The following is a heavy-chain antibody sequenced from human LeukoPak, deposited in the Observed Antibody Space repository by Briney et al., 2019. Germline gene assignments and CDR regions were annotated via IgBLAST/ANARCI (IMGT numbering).Heavy chain of an antibody. CDR2: IYYSGST. Sequence: PSQTLSLTCTVSGGSISSGGYYWRWLRQHPGKGLEWIGYIYYSGSTYYNPSLKSRVTISVDTSKNQFSLKLSSVTAADTAVYYCARVSTVTTNYFDYWGQGTLVTVSS. CDR3: ARVSTVTTNYFDY. J-gene: IGHJ4*02. CDR1: GGSISSGGYY. V-gene: IGHV4-31*03. D-gene: IGHD4-17*01.